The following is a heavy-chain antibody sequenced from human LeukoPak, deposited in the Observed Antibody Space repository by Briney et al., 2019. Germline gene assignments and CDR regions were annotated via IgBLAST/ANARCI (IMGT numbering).Heavy chain of an antibody. V-gene: IGHV3-53*05. Sequence: GGSLRLSCAASGFTVSSNYMSWVRQAPGKGLEWVSVIYSGGSTYYADSVKGRFTISRDNSKNTLYLQMNSLRAEDTAVYYCAKGVNTAMFVKGFDYWGQGTLVTVSS. CDR2: IYSGGST. J-gene: IGHJ4*02. CDR1: GFTVSSNY. CDR3: AKGVNTAMFVKGFDY. D-gene: IGHD5-18*01.